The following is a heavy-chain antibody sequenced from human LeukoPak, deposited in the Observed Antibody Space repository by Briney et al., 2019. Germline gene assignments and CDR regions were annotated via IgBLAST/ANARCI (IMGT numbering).Heavy chain of an antibody. J-gene: IGHJ6*03. V-gene: IGHV1-18*01. CDR1: GYTFTSYG. CDR3: ARDLAVAGRYYYSYMDV. Sequence: ASVKVSCKASGYTFTSYGISWVRQAPGQGLEWMGWISAYNGNTNYAQKLQGRVTMTTDTSTSTAYMELRSLRSDDTAVYYCARDLAVAGRYYYSYMDVWGKGTTVTVSS. D-gene: IGHD6-19*01. CDR2: ISAYNGNT.